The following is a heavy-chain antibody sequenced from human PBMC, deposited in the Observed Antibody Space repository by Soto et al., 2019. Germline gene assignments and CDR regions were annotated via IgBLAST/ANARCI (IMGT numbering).Heavy chain of an antibody. V-gene: IGHV3-15*01. CDR1: GFTFSNAW. Sequence: EVQLVESGGGLVKPGGSLRLSCAASGFTFSNAWMSWVRQAPGKGLEWVGRIKSKTDGGTTDYAAPVKGRFTISRDDSKNTLYLQMNSLRLEDTAVYYCARPVEPFYYYGMDVLGQGTTVTASS. CDR2: IKSKTDGGTT. J-gene: IGHJ6*02. CDR3: ARPVEPFYYYGMDV.